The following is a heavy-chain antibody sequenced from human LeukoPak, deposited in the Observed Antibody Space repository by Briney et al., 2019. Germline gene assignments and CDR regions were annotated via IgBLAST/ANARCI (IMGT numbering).Heavy chain of an antibody. CDR2: IYPGDSGT. CDR1: GYSFTSYW. J-gene: IGHJ6*03. V-gene: IGHV5-51*01. Sequence: GESLKISCKGSGYSFTSYWIGWVRQMPGKGLEWMGIIYPGDSGTRYSPSFQGQVTISADKSISTAYLQWSSLKASDTAMYYCARLSSGWAYYYYYMDVWGKGTTVTVSS. CDR3: ARLSSGWAYYYYYMDV. D-gene: IGHD6-19*01.